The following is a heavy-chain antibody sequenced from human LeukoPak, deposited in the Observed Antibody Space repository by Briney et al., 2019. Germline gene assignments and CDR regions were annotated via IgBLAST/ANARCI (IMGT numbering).Heavy chain of an antibody. Sequence: SETLSLTCTVSGYSISSGYYWGWIRQPPGKGLEWIGEINHSGSTNYNPSLKSRVTISVDTSKNQFSLRLSSVTAADTAVYYCARRRPITMVRGVDPISYWFDPWGQGTLVTVSS. J-gene: IGHJ5*02. CDR2: INHSGST. CDR3: ARRRPITMVRGVDPISYWFDP. D-gene: IGHD3-10*01. CDR1: GYSISSGYY. V-gene: IGHV4-38-2*02.